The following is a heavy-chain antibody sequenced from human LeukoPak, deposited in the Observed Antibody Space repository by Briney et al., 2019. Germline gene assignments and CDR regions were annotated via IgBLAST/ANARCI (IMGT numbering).Heavy chain of an antibody. J-gene: IGHJ4*02. CDR2: ISSSSSYT. CDR1: GFTFTDHY. Sequence: GGSLRLSCAASGFTFTDHYMSWIRQAPGKGLEWVSYISSSSSYTNYADSVKGRFTISRDNAKNSLYLQMNSLRAEDTAVYYCARSRTAGSSWFFDYWGQGTLVTVSS. D-gene: IGHD6-13*01. CDR3: ARSRTAGSSWFFDY. V-gene: IGHV3-11*03.